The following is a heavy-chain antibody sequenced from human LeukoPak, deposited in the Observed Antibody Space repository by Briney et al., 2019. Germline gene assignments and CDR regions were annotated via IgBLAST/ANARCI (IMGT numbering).Heavy chain of an antibody. CDR2: IYPGDSET. D-gene: IGHD3-22*01. J-gene: IGHJ4*02. CDR1: GYRFTNYR. Sequence: GESLKISCRASGYRFTNYRIAWVRQMPGRGLEWMGIIYPGDSETTYSPSLQGQVTISVDKAINTAYLQWRTLKTSDTAMYYCARLDEDFYYDGSGYNFWGQGTLVTVSS. CDR3: ARLDEDFYYDGSGYNF. V-gene: IGHV5-51*01.